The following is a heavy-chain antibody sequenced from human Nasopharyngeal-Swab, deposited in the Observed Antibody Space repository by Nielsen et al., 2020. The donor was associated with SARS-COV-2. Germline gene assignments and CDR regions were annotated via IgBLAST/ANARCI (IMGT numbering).Heavy chain of an antibody. CDR1: GYTFTGYY. D-gene: IGHD6-13*01. CDR3: ARASSSWYFNSQVSYGMDV. Sequence: ASVKVSCKASGYTFTGYYMHWVRQAPGQGLEWMGWINPNSGGTNYAQKFQGWVTITRDTSISTAYMELSRLRSDDTAVYYCARASSSWYFNSQVSYGMDVWGQGTTVTVSS. J-gene: IGHJ6*02. CDR2: INPNSGGT. V-gene: IGHV1-2*04.